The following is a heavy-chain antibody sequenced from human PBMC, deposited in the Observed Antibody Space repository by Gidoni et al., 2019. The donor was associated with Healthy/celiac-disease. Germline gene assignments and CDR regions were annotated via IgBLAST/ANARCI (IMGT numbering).Heavy chain of an antibody. V-gene: IGHV3-9*01. Sequence: EVQLVESGGGLVQPGRSLSFSCAASGFTFDAYAMPWVRQAPGKGLEWVSGISWNSGSIGYADSVKGRFTISRDNAKNSLYLQMNSLRAEDTALYYCAKDIASTDYYYYGMDVWGQGTTVTVSS. D-gene: IGHD2-2*01. CDR3: AKDIASTDYYYYGMDV. J-gene: IGHJ6*02. CDR2: ISWNSGSI. CDR1: GFTFDAYA.